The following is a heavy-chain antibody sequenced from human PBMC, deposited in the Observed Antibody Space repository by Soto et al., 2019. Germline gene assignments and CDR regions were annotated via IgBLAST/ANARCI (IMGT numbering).Heavy chain of an antibody. Sequence: SETLSLTCTVSGGSISSGDYYWSWIRQPPGKGLEWIGYIYYSGSTYYNPSLKSRVTISVDTSKNQFFLKLSSVTAADTAVYYCARGRSGYYSAVTTHFDYWGQGTLVTVSS. CDR3: ARGRSGYYSAVTTHFDY. CDR1: GGSISSGDYY. V-gene: IGHV4-30-4*01. J-gene: IGHJ4*02. CDR2: IYYSGST. D-gene: IGHD3-22*01.